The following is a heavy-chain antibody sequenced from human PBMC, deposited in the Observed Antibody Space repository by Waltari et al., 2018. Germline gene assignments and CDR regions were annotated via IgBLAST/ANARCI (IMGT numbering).Heavy chain of an antibody. CDR2: IYYSGGT. CDR1: GGSISSYY. CDR3: AREDGGGFDY. J-gene: IGHJ4*02. V-gene: IGHV4-59*01. Sequence: QVQLQESGPGLVKPSETLSLTCTVSGGSISSYYGSWIRQPPGKGLEWIGYIYYSGGTNYNPSLKSRVTISVDTSKNQFSLKLSSVTAADTAVYYCAREDGGGFDYWGQGTLVTVSS. D-gene: IGHD3-16*01.